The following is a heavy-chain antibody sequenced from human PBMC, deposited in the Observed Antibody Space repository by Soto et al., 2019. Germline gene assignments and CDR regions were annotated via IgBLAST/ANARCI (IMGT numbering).Heavy chain of an antibody. CDR1: GGSISSGDYY. Sequence: SETLSLTCTVSGGSISSGDYYWSWIRQPPGKGLEWIGYIYHSGSTYYNPSLKSRVTISVDTSKNQFSLKLSSVTAADTAVYYCTRERPDGARLDPWGQGTLVTVSS. CDR2: IYHSGST. D-gene: IGHD6-6*01. J-gene: IGHJ5*02. V-gene: IGHV4-30-4*01. CDR3: TRERPDGARLDP.